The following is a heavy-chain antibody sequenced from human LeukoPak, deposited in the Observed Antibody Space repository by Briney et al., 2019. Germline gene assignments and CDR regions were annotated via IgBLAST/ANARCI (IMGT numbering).Heavy chain of an antibody. CDR2: ISAYNGST. V-gene: IGHV1-18*01. CDR3: ARGRGGSDSGSYYVDY. D-gene: IGHD1-26*01. J-gene: IGHJ4*02. CDR1: GYTFTSYG. Sequence: ASVKVSCKASGYTFTSYGISWVRQAPGQGLEWMGWISAYNGSTNYAQKLQGRVTMTRNTSVSTAYMELSSLRSEDTAVYYCARGRGGSDSGSYYVDYWGQGTLVTVPS.